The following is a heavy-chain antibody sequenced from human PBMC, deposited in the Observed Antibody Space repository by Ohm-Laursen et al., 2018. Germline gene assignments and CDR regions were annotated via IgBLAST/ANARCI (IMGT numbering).Heavy chain of an antibody. CDR3: ARAIVVVPATTQSGWFDP. V-gene: IGHV4-34*01. CDR1: GGSFSGYY. CDR2: INHSGST. Sequence: TLSLTCAVYGGSFSGYYWSWIRQPPGKGLEWIGEINHSGSTNYNPSLKSRVTISVDTSKNQFSLKLSSVTAADTAVYYCARAIVVVPATTQSGWFDPWGQGTLVTVSS. D-gene: IGHD2-2*01. J-gene: IGHJ5*02.